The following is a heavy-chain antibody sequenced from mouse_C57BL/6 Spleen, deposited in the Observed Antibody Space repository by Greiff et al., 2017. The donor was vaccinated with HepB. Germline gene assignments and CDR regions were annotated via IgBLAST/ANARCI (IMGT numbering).Heavy chain of an antibody. J-gene: IGHJ2*01. CDR1: GYAFSSSW. CDR2: IYPGDGDT. D-gene: IGHD4-1*01. V-gene: IGHV1-82*01. CDR3: ARSKPPNWGFDY. Sequence: LVEPGASVKISCKASGYAFSSSWMNWVKQRPGKGLEWIGRIYPGDGDTNYNGKFKGKATLTADKSSSTAYMQLSSLTSEDSAVYFCARSKPPNWGFDYWGQGTTLTVSS.